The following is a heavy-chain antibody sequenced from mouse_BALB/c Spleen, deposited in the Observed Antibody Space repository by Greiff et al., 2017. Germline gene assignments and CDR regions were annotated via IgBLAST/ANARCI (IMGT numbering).Heavy chain of an antibody. V-gene: IGHV5-6-3*01. CDR3: ARDLYYGYGYYFDY. CDR2: INSNGGST. Sequence: EVKVVESGGGLVKPGGSLKLSCAASGFTFSSYGMSWVRQTPDKRLELVATINSNGGSTYYPDSVKGRFTISRDNAKNTLYLQMSSLKSEDTAMYYCARDLYYGYGYYFDYWGQGTTLTVSS. D-gene: IGHD2-2*01. J-gene: IGHJ2*01. CDR1: GFTFSSYG.